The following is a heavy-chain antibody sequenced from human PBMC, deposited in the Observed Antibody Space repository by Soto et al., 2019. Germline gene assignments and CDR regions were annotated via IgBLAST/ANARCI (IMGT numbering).Heavy chain of an antibody. D-gene: IGHD3-16*02. CDR1: GGSFSGYY. Sequence: PSETLSLTCAVYGGSFSGYYWSWIRQPPGKGLEWIGEINHSGSTNYNPSLKSRVTISVDTSKNQFSLKLSSVTAADTAVYYCARALRYYDYVWGSYRPNWFDPWGQGTLVTVSS. J-gene: IGHJ5*02. CDR3: ARALRYYDYVWGSYRPNWFDP. V-gene: IGHV4-34*01. CDR2: INHSGST.